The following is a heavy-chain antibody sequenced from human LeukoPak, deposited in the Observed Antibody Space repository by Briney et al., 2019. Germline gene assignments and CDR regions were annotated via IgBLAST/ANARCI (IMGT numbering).Heavy chain of an antibody. Sequence: SETLSLTCAVYGGSFSGYYWHWIRQPPGKGLGWIGEINHSGSTNYNPSLKSRVTISVDTSKNQFSLKLSSVTAADTAVYYCARLPRDIAVAGTGDYWGQGTLVTVSS. D-gene: IGHD6-19*01. CDR1: GGSFSGYY. CDR3: ARLPRDIAVAGTGDY. J-gene: IGHJ4*02. CDR2: INHSGST. V-gene: IGHV4-34*01.